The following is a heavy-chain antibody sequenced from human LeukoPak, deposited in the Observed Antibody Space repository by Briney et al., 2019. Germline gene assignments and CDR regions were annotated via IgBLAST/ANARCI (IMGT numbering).Heavy chain of an antibody. CDR2: ISTSSGDT. Sequence: GGSLRLSCAASGFTFSSYAMNWVRQAPGKGLEWISYISTSSGDTQYADSVKGRFTISRDNAEGSLFLQMNSLRVEDTAVYYCGVAAAGNFYDGLDVWGQGTTVTVSS. V-gene: IGHV3-21*05. CDR1: GFTFSSYA. CDR3: GVAAAGNFYDGLDV. J-gene: IGHJ6*02. D-gene: IGHD6-13*01.